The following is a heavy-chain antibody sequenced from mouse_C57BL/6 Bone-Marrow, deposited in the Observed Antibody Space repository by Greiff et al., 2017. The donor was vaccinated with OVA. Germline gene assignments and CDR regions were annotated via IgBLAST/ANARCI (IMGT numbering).Heavy chain of an antibody. CDR1: GYTFTSYT. V-gene: IGHV1-4*01. D-gene: IGHD2-3*01. CDR3: ARDGDGYPYAMDY. J-gene: IGHJ4*01. CDR2: INPSSGYT. Sequence: QVTLKESGAELARPGASVKMSCKASGYTFTSYTMHWVKQRPGQGLEWIGYINPSSGYTKYNQKFKDKATLTADKSSSTAYMQLSSLTSEDSAVYYCARDGDGYPYAMDYWGQGTSVTVSS.